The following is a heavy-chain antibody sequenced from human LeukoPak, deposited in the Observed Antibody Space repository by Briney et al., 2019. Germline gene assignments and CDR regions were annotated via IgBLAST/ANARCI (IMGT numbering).Heavy chain of an antibody. V-gene: IGHV4-39*01. CDR3: ARIYYGSGSYYRVDY. Sequence: PGGSLRLSCAASGFTFTTYWMSWVRQPPGKGLEWIGSIYYSGNTYYNPSLKSRVTISVDTPKNQFSLKLSSVTAADTAMYYCARIYYGSGSYYRVDYWGQGTLVTVSS. D-gene: IGHD3-10*01. J-gene: IGHJ4*02. CDR2: IYYSGNT. CDR1: GFTFTTYW.